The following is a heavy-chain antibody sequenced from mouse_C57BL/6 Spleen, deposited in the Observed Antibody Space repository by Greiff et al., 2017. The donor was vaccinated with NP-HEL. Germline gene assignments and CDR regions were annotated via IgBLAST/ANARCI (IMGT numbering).Heavy chain of an antibody. CDR2: INPSSGYT. J-gene: IGHJ3*01. CDR3: ARNGVLREQGFAY. D-gene: IGHD1-1*01. Sequence: VQLQQSGAELAKPGASVKLSCKASGYTFTSYWMHWVKQRPGQGLEWIGYINPSSGYTKYNQKFKDKATLTADKSYSTAYMQLSSLTYEDSAVYYCARNGVLREQGFAYWGQGTLVTVSA. V-gene: IGHV1-7*01. CDR1: GYTFTSYW.